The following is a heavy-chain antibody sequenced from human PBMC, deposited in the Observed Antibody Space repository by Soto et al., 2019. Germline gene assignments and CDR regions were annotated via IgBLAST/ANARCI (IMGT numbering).Heavy chain of an antibody. V-gene: IGHV3-21*01. J-gene: IGHJ4*02. CDR2: ISSSSSYI. D-gene: IGHD4-4*01. CDR3: AREDYSNFDY. CDR1: GFTFSSYS. Sequence: PGGSLRLSCXASGFTFSSYSMNWVRQAPGKGLEWVSSISSSSSYIYSADSVKGRFTISRDNAKNSLYLQMNSLRAEDTAVYYCAREDYSNFDYWGQGTLVTVSS.